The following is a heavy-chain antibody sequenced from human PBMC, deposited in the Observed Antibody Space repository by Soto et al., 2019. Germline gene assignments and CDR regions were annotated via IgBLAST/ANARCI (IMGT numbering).Heavy chain of an antibody. Sequence: RASVKVSCKASGYTFTSYGINWVRQAPGQGLEWMGWISVSNGNTNYAQAFQDRVTMTTDTSTTTVYMELRSLTSDDTAVYYCAKHGHSKLKYLDRWGQGTQVTVSS. D-gene: IGHD3-9*01. CDR1: GYTFTSYG. CDR3: AKHGHSKLKYLDR. V-gene: IGHV1-18*01. CDR2: ISVSNGNT. J-gene: IGHJ5*02.